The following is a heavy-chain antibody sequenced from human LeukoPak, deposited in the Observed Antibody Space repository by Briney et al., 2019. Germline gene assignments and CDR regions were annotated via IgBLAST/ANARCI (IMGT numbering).Heavy chain of an antibody. V-gene: IGHV3-30*04. D-gene: IGHD3-9*01. J-gene: IGHJ4*02. CDR3: AKAANYDILTGYYLDY. Sequence: GGSLRLSCAASGFTFSSYAMHWVRQAPGKGLEWVAVISYDGSNKYYADSVKGRFTISRDNSKNTLYLQMNNLRVEDTAIYYCAKAANYDILTGYYLDYWGQGTLVTVSS. CDR2: ISYDGSNK. CDR1: GFTFSSYA.